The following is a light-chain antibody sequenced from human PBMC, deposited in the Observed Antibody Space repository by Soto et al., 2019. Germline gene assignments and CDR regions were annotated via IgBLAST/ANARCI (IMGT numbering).Light chain of an antibody. CDR3: QQYENLPT. Sequence: DIQMTQSPSTLSASVGDRVTITCRASQSINNWLAWYQQKPGKAPKLLIYAVSNLDSGVPSRFSGSGSGTEFTLTISSLQPEDIATYYCQQYENLPTFGQGTRLEIK. CDR2: AVS. V-gene: IGKV1-5*01. J-gene: IGKJ5*01. CDR1: QSINNW.